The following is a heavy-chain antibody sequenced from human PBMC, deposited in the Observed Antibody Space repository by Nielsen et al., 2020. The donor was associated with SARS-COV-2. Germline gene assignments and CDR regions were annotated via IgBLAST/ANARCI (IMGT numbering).Heavy chain of an antibody. D-gene: IGHD3-22*01. J-gene: IGHJ4*02. V-gene: IGHV3-23*01. CDR2: ISGSGDYT. CDR1: GFTFNNFA. Sequence: GESLKISCAASGFTFNNFAMSWVRQPPEKGLEWVSGISGSGDYTYYGDSVKGRFTISRDNSKNTLYLQMNILRAEDTAVYYCAKAQYYYDSSGLALDYWGQGTLVTVSS. CDR3: AKAQYYYDSSGLALDY.